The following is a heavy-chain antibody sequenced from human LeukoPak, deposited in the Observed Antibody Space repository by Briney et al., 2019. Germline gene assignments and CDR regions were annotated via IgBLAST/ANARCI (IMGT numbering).Heavy chain of an antibody. CDR1: GFTFGSYW. CDR2: INSDGSST. D-gene: IGHD1-26*01. Sequence: GGSLRLSCAASGFTFGSYWMHWVRQAPGKGLVWVSRINSDGSSTSYADSVKGRFTISRDNAKNTLYLQMNSLRAEDTAVYYCAREVRVGAHLDYWGQGTLVTVSS. J-gene: IGHJ4*02. CDR3: AREVRVGAHLDY. V-gene: IGHV3-74*01.